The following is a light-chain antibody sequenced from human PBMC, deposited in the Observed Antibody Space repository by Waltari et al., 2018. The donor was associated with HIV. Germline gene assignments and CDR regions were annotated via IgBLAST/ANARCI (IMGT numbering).Light chain of an antibody. V-gene: IGLV2-23*02. J-gene: IGLJ2*01. CDR2: EVN. Sequence: QSALTQPASVSGSPGQSITISCTGTSSDVGSYNLVSWYQQHPGKAPKLMISEVNKRPSGVSNRFSCSKSGKTASLTISGLQAEDEADYYCSSYATAGTYVLFGGGTKLTVL. CDR3: SSYATAGTYVL. CDR1: SSDVGSYNL.